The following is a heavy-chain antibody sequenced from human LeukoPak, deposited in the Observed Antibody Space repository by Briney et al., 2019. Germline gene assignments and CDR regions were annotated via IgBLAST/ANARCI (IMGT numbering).Heavy chain of an antibody. CDR3: ARAAGGTSRDY. D-gene: IGHD1-26*01. CDR1: GFTFSAYW. V-gene: IGHV3-7*01. CDR2: IKDDGSDK. J-gene: IGHJ4*02. Sequence: GGSLRLSCAASGFTFSAYWMSWVRQAPGKGLEWVANIKDDGSDKYYVDSVKGRFTISRDNAKNSLYLKMNSLRDDDTAVYYCARAAGGTSRDYWGQGTLVTVSS.